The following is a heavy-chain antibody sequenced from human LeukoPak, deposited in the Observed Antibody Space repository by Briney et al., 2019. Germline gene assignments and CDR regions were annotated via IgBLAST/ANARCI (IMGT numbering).Heavy chain of an antibody. CDR2: IYQSGST. V-gene: IGHV4-38-2*02. J-gene: IGHJ3*02. Sequence: SETLSLTCTVSGYTISSGYYWGWIRQPPGKGLEWIGSIYQSGSTYYNPSLKSRVTISVDTSKNQFSLKLSSVTAADTAVYYCARRDQLPPRGAFDIWGQGTMVTVSS. D-gene: IGHD2-2*01. CDR3: ARRDQLPPRGAFDI. CDR1: GYTISSGYY.